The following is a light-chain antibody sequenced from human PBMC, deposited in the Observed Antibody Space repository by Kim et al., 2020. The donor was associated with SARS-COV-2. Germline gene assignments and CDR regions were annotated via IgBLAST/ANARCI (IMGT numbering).Light chain of an antibody. V-gene: IGLV1-40*01. CDR3: QSYDRILTGFMI. Sequence: VIISCTGSNSNIGAGFHVHWYQHRPGTTPKLLIYGNTNRPSEVPDRFSGSTSGTSASLAITGLQAEDEADYYCQSYDRILTGFMIFGGGTKVTVL. CDR2: GNT. J-gene: IGLJ2*01. CDR1: NSNIGAGFH.